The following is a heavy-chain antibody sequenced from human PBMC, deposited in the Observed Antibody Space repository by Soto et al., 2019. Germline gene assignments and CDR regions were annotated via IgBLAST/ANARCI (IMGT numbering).Heavy chain of an antibody. V-gene: IGHV3-30-3*01. CDR1: GFTFSSYA. J-gene: IGHJ4*02. CDR2: ISYDGSNK. CDR3: ARDMDY. Sequence: WGSLRLSCAPSGFTFSSYAMHWVRQAPGKGLEWVAVISYDGSNKYYADSVKGRFTISRDNSKNTLYLQMNSLRAEDTAVYYCARDMDYWGQGTLVTVSS.